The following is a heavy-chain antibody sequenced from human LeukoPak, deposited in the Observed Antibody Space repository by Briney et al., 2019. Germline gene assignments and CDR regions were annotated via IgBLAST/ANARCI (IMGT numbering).Heavy chain of an antibody. D-gene: IGHD4-11*01. CDR3: ARDQAVTHAGRNAFDI. CDR2: FYHSGST. Sequence: PSEPLSLTCTVSGYSISSGYFLGWIRQPPGKGLEWIGSFYHSGSTYYNPSLKSRVTISVDTSKNQFSLKLSSVTAADTAVYVCARDQAVTHAGRNAFDIWGQGTMVTVSS. V-gene: IGHV4-38-2*02. J-gene: IGHJ3*02. CDR1: GYSISSGYF.